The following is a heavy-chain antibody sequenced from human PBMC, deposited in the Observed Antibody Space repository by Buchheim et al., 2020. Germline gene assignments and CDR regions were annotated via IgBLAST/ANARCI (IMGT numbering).Heavy chain of an antibody. CDR2: VYYSGST. Sequence: QVQLQESGPGLVKPSETLSLTCTVSGGSVNSGSYYWGWIRPPPGKVLEWIGFVYYSGSTNYNPSLKSRLTISVNTSKNQFFLKLSSVTAAETAVYYCARDESFGYGRFDYWGQGTL. CDR3: ARDESFGYGRFDY. D-gene: IGHD5-18*01. J-gene: IGHJ4*02. CDR1: GGSVNSGSYY. V-gene: IGHV4-61*01.